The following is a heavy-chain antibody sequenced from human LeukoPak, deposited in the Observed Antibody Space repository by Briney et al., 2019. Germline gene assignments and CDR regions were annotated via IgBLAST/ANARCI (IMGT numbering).Heavy chain of an antibody. J-gene: IGHJ4*02. V-gene: IGHV4-39*07. D-gene: IGHD3-10*01. CDR3: ARGSGFFDY. Sequence: SETLSLTCTVSGGSISSRSYYWGWISQPPGKGLEWIGSIYYSGTTYYNPSLKSRVTISVDTSKNQFSLKLSSVTAADTAVYYCARGSGFFDYWGQGTLVTVSS. CDR1: GGSISSRSYY. CDR2: IYYSGTT.